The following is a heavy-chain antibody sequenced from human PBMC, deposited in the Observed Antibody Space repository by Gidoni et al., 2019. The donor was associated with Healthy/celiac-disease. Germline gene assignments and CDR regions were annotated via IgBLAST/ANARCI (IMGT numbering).Heavy chain of an antibody. CDR1: GFSLSNARMG. V-gene: IGHV2-26*01. Sequence: QVTLKESGPVLVTPTETLTLTCTVTGFSLSNARMGVRWIRQPPGKALEWLAHIFSNDEKSYSTSLKSRLTISKDTSKSQVVLTMTNMDPVDTATYYCARILDFSDGDYFGEVLNWFDPWGQGTLVTVSS. J-gene: IGHJ5*02. CDR2: IFSNDEK. D-gene: IGHD4-17*01. CDR3: ARILDFSDGDYFGEVLNWFDP.